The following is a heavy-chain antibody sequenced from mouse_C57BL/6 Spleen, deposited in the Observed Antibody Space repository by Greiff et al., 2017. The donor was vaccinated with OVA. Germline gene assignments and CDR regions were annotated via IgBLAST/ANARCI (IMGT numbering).Heavy chain of an antibody. CDR1: GYTFTSYW. Sequence: QVQLQQPGAELVMPGASVKLSCKASGYTFTSYWMHWVKQRPGQGLEWIGEIDPSDSYTNYNQKFKGKSTLTVDKSSSTAYMQLSSLTSEDAAVYYCARGDSRDYWGKGTTLTVSS. J-gene: IGHJ2*01. V-gene: IGHV1-69*01. CDR3: ARGDSRDY. CDR2: IDPSDSYT.